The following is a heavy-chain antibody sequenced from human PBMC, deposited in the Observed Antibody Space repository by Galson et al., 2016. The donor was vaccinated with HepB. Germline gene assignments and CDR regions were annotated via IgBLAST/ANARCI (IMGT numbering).Heavy chain of an antibody. J-gene: IGHJ4*02. CDR1: GFTFSSYG. CDR3: ARDLGPRRQFDY. CDR2: IARSGT. D-gene: IGHD6-6*01. Sequence: SLRLSCAASGFTFSSYGMGWVRQAPGKGLEYISTIARSGTYYADSVKGRFTISRDNSQNTLSVQMNSLRAEDTAIYYCARDLGPRRQFDYWGQGTLVTVSS. V-gene: IGHV3-23*01.